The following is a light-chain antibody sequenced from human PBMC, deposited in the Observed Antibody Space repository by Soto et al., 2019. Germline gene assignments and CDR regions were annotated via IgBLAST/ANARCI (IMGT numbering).Light chain of an antibody. J-gene: IGKJ2*01. Sequence: DILLTQSPSFLSASVGERVTITCRASQGIKSYLAWYQQKAGEAPKLLIYAASTLRSGVPSRFGGSGSGTEFTLIISSLQPEDFATYYCQQFDSYPRTFGQGTKLDIK. V-gene: IGKV1-9*01. CDR1: QGIKSY. CDR3: QQFDSYPRT. CDR2: AAS.